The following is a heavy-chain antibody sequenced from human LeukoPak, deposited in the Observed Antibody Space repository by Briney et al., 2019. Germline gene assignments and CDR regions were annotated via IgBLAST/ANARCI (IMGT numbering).Heavy chain of an antibody. CDR1: GGSISSGDFY. D-gene: IGHD3-22*01. CDR2: IFNSGSTT. CDR3: ARRNYNDSRGYNF. Sequence: SQTLSLTCTVSGGSISSGDFYWSWIRQPPGKGLEWIGHIFNSGSTTYYNPSLESRITISIDTSKNHFSLKLSSVTAADTAVYYCARRNYNDSRGYNFWGQGTLVTVSS. J-gene: IGHJ4*02. V-gene: IGHV4-30-4*01.